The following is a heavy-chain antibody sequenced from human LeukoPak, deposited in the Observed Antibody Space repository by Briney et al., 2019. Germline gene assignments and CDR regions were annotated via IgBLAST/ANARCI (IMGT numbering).Heavy chain of an antibody. CDR2: TSYDGSNK. Sequence: GGSLRLSCAASGFTFSSYAMHWVRQAPGKGLEWVAATSYDGSNKYSADSVKGRFTISRDNSKNTLYLQMNSLRAGDTAVYYCARGGVASPFFWGQGTLVTVSS. CDR3: ARGGVASPFF. V-gene: IGHV3-30*04. CDR1: GFTFSSYA. J-gene: IGHJ4*02. D-gene: IGHD2-15*01.